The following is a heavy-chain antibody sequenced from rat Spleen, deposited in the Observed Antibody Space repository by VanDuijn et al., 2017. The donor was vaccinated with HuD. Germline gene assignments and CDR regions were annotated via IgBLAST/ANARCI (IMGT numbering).Heavy chain of an antibody. CDR3: ARPFMD. V-gene: IGHV5-22*01. Sequence: EVQLVESGGGLVQPGRSLKLSCAASGFTLSNYGMHWIRQAPKKGLEWVASISYEGSSTYYGDSVKGRFSISRDNAQNTLYLQMNSLRSEDTATYYCARPFMDWGQGVMVTVSS. J-gene: IGHJ2*01. CDR1: GFTLSNYG. D-gene: IGHD1-6*01. CDR2: ISYEGSST.